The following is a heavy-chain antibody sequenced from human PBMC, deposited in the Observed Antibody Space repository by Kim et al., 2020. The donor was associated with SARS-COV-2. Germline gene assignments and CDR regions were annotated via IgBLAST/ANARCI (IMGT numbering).Heavy chain of an antibody. J-gene: IGHJ4*02. D-gene: IGHD5-12*01. CDR3: ARVEGGYFGYYFDY. V-gene: IGHV3-74*01. Sequence: ADPVKGRFTISRDNAKNTLYLQMNSLRAEDMAVYYCARVEGGYFGYYFDYWGQGTLVTVSS.